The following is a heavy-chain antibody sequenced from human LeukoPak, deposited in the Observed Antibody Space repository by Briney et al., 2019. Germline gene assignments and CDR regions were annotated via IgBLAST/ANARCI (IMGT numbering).Heavy chain of an antibody. CDR2: IYSGGST. CDR1: GFTVSSNY. Sequence: TGGPLRLSCAASGFTVSSNYMSWVRQAPGKGLEWVSVIYSGGSTYCADSVKGRFTISRDNSKNTLYLQMNSLRAEDTAVYYCARDRRGSLDYWGQGTLVTVSS. CDR3: ARDRRGSLDY. J-gene: IGHJ4*02. V-gene: IGHV3-53*01. D-gene: IGHD1-26*01.